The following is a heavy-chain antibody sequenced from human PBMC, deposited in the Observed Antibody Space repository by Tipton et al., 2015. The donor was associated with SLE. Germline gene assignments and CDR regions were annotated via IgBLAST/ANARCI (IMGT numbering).Heavy chain of an antibody. CDR1: GSSIDNYY. CDR2: LYGSGST. V-gene: IGHV4-4*07. J-gene: IGHJ6*02. CDR3: AREPVVVIPAALPYYQYGMDV. Sequence: TLSLTCTVSGSSIDNYYWTWIRQPAGKGLEWIGRLYGSGSTNYNPSLTSRVTMSVDTSKNQFSLRLNYVTAADTAVCYCAREPVVVIPAALPYYQYGMDVWGQGTTVIVSS. D-gene: IGHD2-2*01.